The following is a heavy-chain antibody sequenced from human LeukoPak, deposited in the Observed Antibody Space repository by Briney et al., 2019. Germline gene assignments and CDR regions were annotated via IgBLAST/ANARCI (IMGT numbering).Heavy chain of an antibody. CDR3: ATYRQVLLPFES. D-gene: IGHD2-8*02. J-gene: IGHJ4*02. CDR1: GFTVSSNY. V-gene: IGHV3-53*01. CDR2: IFPSGGEI. Sequence: GGSLRLSCAASGFTVSSNYMTWVRQPPGKGLEWVSSIFPSGGEIHYADSVRGRFTISRDNSKSTLSLQMNSLRAEDTAIYYCATYRQVLLPFESWGQGTLVTVSS.